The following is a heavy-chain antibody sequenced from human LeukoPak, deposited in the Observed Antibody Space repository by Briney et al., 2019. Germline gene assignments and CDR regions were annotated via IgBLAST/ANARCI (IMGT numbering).Heavy chain of an antibody. CDR2: ISAYNGNT. J-gene: IGHJ4*02. CDR3: ARAPGVLLWFGELSPTDY. V-gene: IGHV1-18*01. D-gene: IGHD3-10*01. CDR1: GYTFTSYG. Sequence: GASVKVSWKASGYTFTSYGISWVRQAPGQGLEWMGWISAYNGNTNYAQKLQGRVTMTTDTSTSTAYMELRSLRSDDTAVYYCARAPGVLLWFGELSPTDYWGQGTLVTVSS.